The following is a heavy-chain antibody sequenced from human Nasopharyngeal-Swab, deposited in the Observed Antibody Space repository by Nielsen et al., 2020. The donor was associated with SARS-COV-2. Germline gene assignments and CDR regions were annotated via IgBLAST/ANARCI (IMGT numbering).Heavy chain of an antibody. CDR2: IYYSGST. CDR1: GFSLSTSGMC. Sequence: SGPTLVKPTQTLTLTCTFSGFSLSTSGMCVSWIRQPPGKGLEWIGYIYYSGSTNYNPSLKSRVTISVDTSKNQFSLKLSSVTAADTAVYYCARENAYASGWAFYFDYWGQGTLVTVSS. D-gene: IGHD6-19*01. J-gene: IGHJ4*02. CDR3: ARENAYASGWAFYFDY. V-gene: IGHV4-61*08.